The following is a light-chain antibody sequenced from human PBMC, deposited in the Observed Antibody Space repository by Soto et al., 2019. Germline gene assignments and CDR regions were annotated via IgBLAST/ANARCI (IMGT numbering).Light chain of an antibody. CDR2: AAS. V-gene: IGKV3-15*01. CDR1: QSVSNN. Sequence: EIVLTQSPGTLSLSPGERPTLSCRASQSVSNNYLAWYQQQPGQAPRLLIYAASTRAAGVPVRFSGSGSETEFTLTIRSLQSEEFALYYCHQYNNWPWTVGQGTKVDIK. CDR3: HQYNNWPWT. J-gene: IGKJ1*01.